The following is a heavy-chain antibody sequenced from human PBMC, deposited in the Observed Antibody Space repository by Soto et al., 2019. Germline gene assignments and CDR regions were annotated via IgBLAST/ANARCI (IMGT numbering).Heavy chain of an antibody. V-gene: IGHV4-59*01. Sequence: QVQLQESGPGLVKPSETLSLTCTVSGGSIRSYYWSWIRQPPGKGLEWIGYIYYSGSTNYNPSLKSRVTISVDTSKNQFSLKLSSVTAADTAVYYCARDRSSSAFDYWGQGTLVTVSS. CDR1: GGSIRSYY. J-gene: IGHJ4*02. D-gene: IGHD6-13*01. CDR2: IYYSGST. CDR3: ARDRSSSAFDY.